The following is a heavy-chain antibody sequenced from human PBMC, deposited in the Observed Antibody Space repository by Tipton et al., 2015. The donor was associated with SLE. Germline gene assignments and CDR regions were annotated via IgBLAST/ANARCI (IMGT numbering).Heavy chain of an antibody. J-gene: IGHJ4*02. CDR2: IYYSGGT. Sequence: TLSLTCTVSGGSISSYYWSWIRQPPGKGLEWIGYIYYSGGTNYNPSLKSRVTISVDTSKNQFSLKRSSVTAADTAVYYCARRLGSSGFDYWGQGTLVTVSS. D-gene: IGHD3-22*01. V-gene: IGHV4-59*08. CDR1: GGSISSYY. CDR3: ARRLGSSGFDY.